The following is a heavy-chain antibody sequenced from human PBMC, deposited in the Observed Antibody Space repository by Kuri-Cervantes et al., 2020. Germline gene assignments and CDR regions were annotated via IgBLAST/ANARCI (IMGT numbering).Heavy chain of an antibody. CDR3: ARDRASSWYYYYMDV. V-gene: IGHV3-66*03. CDR1: GFTVSSNY. Sequence: GESLKISCAASGFTVSSNYMSWVRQAPGKGLEWVSVIYSCGSTYYADSVKGRFTISRDNSKNTLYLQMNSLRAEDTAVYYCARDRASSWYYYYMDVWGKGTTVTVSS. D-gene: IGHD6-13*01. CDR2: IYSCGST. J-gene: IGHJ6*03.